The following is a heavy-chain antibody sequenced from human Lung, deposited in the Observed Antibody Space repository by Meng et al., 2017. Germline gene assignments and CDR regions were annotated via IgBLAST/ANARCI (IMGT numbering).Heavy chain of an antibody. CDR2: INNSGST. CDR3: ARGPTTMAHDFDY. Sequence: LQQGGAGLLNPSETPSLTCVVSGGSFSDYYWSWIRQPPGKGLEWIGEINNSGSTNYNPSLESRATISVDTSQNNLSLKLSSVTAADSAVYYCARGPTTMAHDFDYWGQGTLVTVSS. V-gene: IGHV4-34*01. D-gene: IGHD4-11*01. CDR1: GGSFSDYY. J-gene: IGHJ4*02.